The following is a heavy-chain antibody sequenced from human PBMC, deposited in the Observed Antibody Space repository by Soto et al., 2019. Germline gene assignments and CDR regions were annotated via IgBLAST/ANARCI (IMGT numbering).Heavy chain of an antibody. J-gene: IGHJ4*02. D-gene: IGHD5-12*01. CDR1: GFTFSSYA. CDR3: ARGAAQSGYEVDY. CDR2: ISYDGSNK. Sequence: QVQLVESGGGVVQPGRSLRLSCAASGFTFSSYAMHWVRQAPGKGLEWVAVISYDGSNKYYADSVKGRFTISRDNSKNTLYLQMNSLRAEDTAVYYCARGAAQSGYEVDYWGQGTLVTVSS. V-gene: IGHV3-30-3*01.